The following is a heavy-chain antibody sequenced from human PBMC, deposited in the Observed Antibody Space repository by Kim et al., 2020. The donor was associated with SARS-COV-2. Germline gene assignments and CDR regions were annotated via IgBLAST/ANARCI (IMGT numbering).Heavy chain of an antibody. V-gene: IGHV3-21*01. CDR1: GFTFTTYS. D-gene: IGHD6-6*01. CDR3: ARGPIAARPIWFDP. Sequence: GGSLRLSCAASGFTFTTYSMNWARQAPGKGLEWVSSISSSSTYIYYADSVKGRFTISRDNAKNSLYLQMNSLRAEDTAVYYCARGPIAARPIWFDPWGQGTLVTVPS. J-gene: IGHJ5*02. CDR2: ISSSSTYI.